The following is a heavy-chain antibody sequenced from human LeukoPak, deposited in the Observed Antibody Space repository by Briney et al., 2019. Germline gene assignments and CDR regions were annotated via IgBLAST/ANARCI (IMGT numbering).Heavy chain of an antibody. V-gene: IGHV1-18*01. D-gene: IGHD3-3*01. Sequence: GASVKVSCKASGYTFTSYGISWVRQAPGQGLEWMGWISAYNGNTNYAQKLQGRVTMTTDTSTSTAYMELRSLRSDDTAVYYCARSGLRFLDPYGMDVWGQGTTVTVSS. CDR1: GYTFTSYG. CDR3: ARSGLRFLDPYGMDV. J-gene: IGHJ6*02. CDR2: ISAYNGNT.